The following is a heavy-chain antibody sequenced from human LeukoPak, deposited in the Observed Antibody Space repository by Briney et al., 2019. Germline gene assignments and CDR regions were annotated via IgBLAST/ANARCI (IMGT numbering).Heavy chain of an antibody. CDR2: ISGSSSYI. CDR3: AIERQFSSGWYYFDY. D-gene: IGHD6-19*01. CDR1: GFTFSSYN. J-gene: IGHJ4*02. V-gene: IGHV3-21*04. Sequence: GGSLRLSCAASGFTFSSYNMNWVRQAPGKGLEWVSSISGSSSYIYYADSVKGRFTISRDNSKTTVILQMNSLRAEDTAVYYCAIERQFSSGWYYFDYWGQGILVTVSS.